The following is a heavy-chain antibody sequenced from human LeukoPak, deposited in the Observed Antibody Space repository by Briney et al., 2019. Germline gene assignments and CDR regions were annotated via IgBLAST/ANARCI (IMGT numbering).Heavy chain of an antibody. Sequence: QPGGSLRLSCAASGFTFSSYWMSWVRQAPGKGLEWVANIKQDGSEEYYVDSVKGRFTISRDNAKNSLYLQMNSLRAEDTAVYYCARTWIQLWSPFDYWGQGTLVTVSS. CDR1: GFTFSSYW. CDR3: ARTWIQLWSPFDY. V-gene: IGHV3-7*01. D-gene: IGHD5-18*01. J-gene: IGHJ4*02. CDR2: IKQDGSEE.